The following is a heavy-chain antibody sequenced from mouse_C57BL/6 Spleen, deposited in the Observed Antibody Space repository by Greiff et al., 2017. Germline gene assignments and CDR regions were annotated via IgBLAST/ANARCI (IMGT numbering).Heavy chain of an antibody. CDR1: GYTFTDYY. D-gene: IGHD2-5*01. Sequence: EVQLQQSGPELVKPGASVKISCKASGYTFTDYYMNWVKQSHGKSLEWIGDINPNNGGTSYNQKFKGKATLTVDKSSSTAYMELRSLTSEDSAVYYCARMGYSIAWFAYWGQGTLVTVSA. J-gene: IGHJ3*01. V-gene: IGHV1-26*01. CDR2: INPNNGGT. CDR3: ARMGYSIAWFAY.